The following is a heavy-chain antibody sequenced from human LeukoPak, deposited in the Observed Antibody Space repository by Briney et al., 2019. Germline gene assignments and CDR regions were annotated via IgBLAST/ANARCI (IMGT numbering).Heavy chain of an antibody. V-gene: IGHV4-34*01. D-gene: IGHD3-10*01. CDR3: ARRAAVRGVNY. CDR1: GGSFSGYY. Sequence: PSETLSLTCAVYGGSFSGYYWSWIRQPPGKGLEWIGEINHSGSTNYNPSLKSRVTISVDTSKNQFSLKLSSVTAADTAVYYCARRAAVRGVNYWGQGTLVTVSS. CDR2: INHSGST. J-gene: IGHJ4*02.